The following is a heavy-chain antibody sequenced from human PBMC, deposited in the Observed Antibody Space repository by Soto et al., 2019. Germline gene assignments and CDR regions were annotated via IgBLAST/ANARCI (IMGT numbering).Heavy chain of an antibody. J-gene: IGHJ3*02. CDR1: GFRFTTYV. CDR3: AKGLLAIVGTTLPRDAFNI. D-gene: IGHD1-26*01. Sequence: GGSLRLSCAASGFRFTTYVMHWVRQAPGKGLEWVAVISHDGSYKYYGDAVKGRFTISRDTSKNAVYLEMNSLRPEDTAVYYCAKGLLAIVGTTLPRDAFNIWGQGTMVTVSS. V-gene: IGHV3-30*18. CDR2: ISHDGSYK.